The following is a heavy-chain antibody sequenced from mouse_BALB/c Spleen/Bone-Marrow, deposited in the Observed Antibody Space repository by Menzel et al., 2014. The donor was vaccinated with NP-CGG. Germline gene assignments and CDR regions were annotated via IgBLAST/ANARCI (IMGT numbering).Heavy chain of an antibody. Sequence: QVQLQQSGAELVKPGASVKLSCKASGYTFTSYYMSWVKLLSGQFLAFLGEINPSNGGTNFNENFKSKATLTVDKSSSTAYMQLSSLTSEDSAVYYCTREGDSPFAYWGQGTLVTVSA. V-gene: IGHV1S81*02. D-gene: IGHD2-13*01. CDR3: TREGDSPFAY. CDR2: INPSNGGT. CDR1: GYTFTSYY. J-gene: IGHJ3*01.